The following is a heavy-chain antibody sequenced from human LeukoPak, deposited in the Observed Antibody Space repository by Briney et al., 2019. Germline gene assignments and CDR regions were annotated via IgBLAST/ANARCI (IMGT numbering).Heavy chain of an antibody. CDR1: GFTFSSYA. D-gene: IGHD2-2*01. J-gene: IGHJ6*04. Sequence: GGSLTLSCAASGFTFSSYAMSWVRQAPGKGLEWVSAISGSGGSTYYADSVKGRFTISRDNSKNTLYLQTNSLRAEDTAVYYCAKDIVVVPASILGRSYYYYGMDVWGKGTTVTVSS. CDR2: ISGSGGST. V-gene: IGHV3-23*01. CDR3: AKDIVVVPASILGRSYYYYGMDV.